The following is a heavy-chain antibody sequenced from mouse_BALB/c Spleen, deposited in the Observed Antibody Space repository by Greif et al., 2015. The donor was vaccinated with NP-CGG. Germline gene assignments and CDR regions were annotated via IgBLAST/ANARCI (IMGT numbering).Heavy chain of an antibody. CDR2: INPSTGYT. V-gene: IGHV1-7*01. D-gene: IGHD2-4*01. CDR1: GYTFTSYW. Sequence: VQLQQSGAELAKPGASVKMSCKASGYTFTSYWMHWVKQRPGQGLEWIGYINPSTGYTEYNQKFKDKATLTADKSSSTAYMQLSSLTSEDSAVYYCAREGITTGFDYWGQGTTLTVS. J-gene: IGHJ2*01. CDR3: AREGITTGFDY.